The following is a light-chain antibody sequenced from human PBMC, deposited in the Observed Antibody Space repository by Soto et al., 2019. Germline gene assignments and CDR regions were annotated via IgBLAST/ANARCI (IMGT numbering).Light chain of an antibody. CDR2: GAS. V-gene: IGKV1-27*01. Sequence: DIQLTQSPSSLSASVGDRVTFTCRASQDISHFLAWYQQRPGEVPSLLIYGASTLQSGVSSRFSGSGFGTDFTLTIASLQPEDVATYYCQKYNKDAPATFGPGTKVEIK. CDR1: QDISHF. J-gene: IGKJ1*01. CDR3: QKYNKDAPAT.